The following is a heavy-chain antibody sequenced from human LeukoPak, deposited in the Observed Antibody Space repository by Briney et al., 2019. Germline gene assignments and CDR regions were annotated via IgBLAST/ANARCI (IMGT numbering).Heavy chain of an antibody. CDR2: IYYSGST. D-gene: IGHD5-18*01. J-gene: IGHJ4*02. CDR3: GRGGYSYGYFDY. CDR1: GGSISSYY. V-gene: IGHV4-59*01. Sequence: SETLSLTCTVSGGSISSYYWSWIRQPPGKGLGWIGYIYYSGSTNYNPSLKSRVTISVDTSKNQFSLKLSSVTAADTAVYYCGRGGYSYGYFDYCGQGTLVTVSS.